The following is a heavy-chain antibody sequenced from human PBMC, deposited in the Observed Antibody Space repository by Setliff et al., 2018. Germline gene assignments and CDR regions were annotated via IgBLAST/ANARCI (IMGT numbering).Heavy chain of an antibody. D-gene: IGHD3-22*01. Sequence: PSETLSFTCAVYGGSFSGYYWSWIRQPPGKGLEWIGEINHSGSTNYNPSLKSRVTMSIDTSKNQFSLKLSSVTAADTAVYYCARESRYYYDNLGTLDYWGQGTLVTVSS. CDR2: INHSGST. J-gene: IGHJ4*02. CDR1: GGSFSGYY. V-gene: IGHV4-34*01. CDR3: ARESRYYYDNLGTLDY.